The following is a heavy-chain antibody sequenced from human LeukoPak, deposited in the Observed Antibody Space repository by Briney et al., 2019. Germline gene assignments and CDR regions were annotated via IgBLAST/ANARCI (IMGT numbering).Heavy chain of an antibody. CDR2: TYYRSKWYS. Sequence: SQTLSLTCAISGASVSGSASWSWIRQSPSRGLEWLGRTYYRSKWYSEYATSVKSRISISADTSENQFSLRLNSVIPEDTAVYYCARDPDSSNEWGPFDPWGQGTLVTVSS. V-gene: IGHV6-1*01. CDR3: ARDPDSSNEWGPFDP. D-gene: IGHD1-1*01. J-gene: IGHJ5*02. CDR1: GASVSGSAS.